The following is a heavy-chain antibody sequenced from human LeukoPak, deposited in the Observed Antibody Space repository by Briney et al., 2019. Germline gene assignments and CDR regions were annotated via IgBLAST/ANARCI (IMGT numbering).Heavy chain of an antibody. Sequence: ASETLSLTCTVSCGSITSSSYYWGWIRQPPGKGLEWIGSIYYSGSTYYNPSLKSRVTISVDTSKNQFSLKLSSVTAADTAVYYCARGSGGSWKYYFDYWGQGTLVTVSS. CDR2: IYYSGST. CDR3: ARGSGGSWKYYFDY. V-gene: IGHV4-39*01. CDR1: CGSITSSSYY. D-gene: IGHD2-15*01. J-gene: IGHJ4*02.